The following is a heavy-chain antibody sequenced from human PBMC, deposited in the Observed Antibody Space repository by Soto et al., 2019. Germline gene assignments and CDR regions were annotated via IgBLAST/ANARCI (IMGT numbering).Heavy chain of an antibody. CDR3: ARPYYDFWSGYLGHYYYGMDV. CDR2: IYYSGST. D-gene: IGHD3-3*01. V-gene: IGHV4-39*01. J-gene: IGHJ6*02. CDR1: GGSIISSSYC. Sequence: PSETLSLTCTVSGGSIISSSYCCVWIRQPPWSGLEWIGSIYYSGSTYYNPSLKSRVTISVDTSKNQFSLKLSSVTAADTAVYYCARPYYDFWSGYLGHYYYGMDVWGQGTTVTVSS.